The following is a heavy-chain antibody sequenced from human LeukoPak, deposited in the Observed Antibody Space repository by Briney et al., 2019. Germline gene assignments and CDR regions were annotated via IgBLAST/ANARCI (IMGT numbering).Heavy chain of an antibody. J-gene: IGHJ3*02. CDR1: GGSTTINGYY. CDR3: ARTAVTTSAFDI. CDR2: IYYSGST. Sequence: KTSETLSLTCTVSGGSTTINGYYWAWIRQHPGKGLEWIGYIYYSGSTYYNPSLKSRVTISVDTSKNQFSLKLSSVTAADTAVYYCARTAVTTSAFDIWGQGTMVTVSS. V-gene: IGHV4-31*03. D-gene: IGHD4-17*01.